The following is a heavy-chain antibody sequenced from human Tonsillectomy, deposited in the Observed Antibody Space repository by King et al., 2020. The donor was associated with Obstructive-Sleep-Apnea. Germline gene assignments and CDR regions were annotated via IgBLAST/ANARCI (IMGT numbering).Heavy chain of an antibody. CDR1: GFTFSTYS. CDR2: ISSSSNYI. J-gene: IGHJ4*02. CDR3: ARGGVDFVTPGY. Sequence: VQLVESGGGLVKPGGSLRLSCAASGFTFSTYSLNWVRQAPGKGLEWVSSISSSSNYIYYADSVKGRFTISRDNAKNSLCLQMSSLRAEDTAVYYCARGGVDFVTPGYWGRGTLVTVSS. D-gene: IGHD3-3*01. V-gene: IGHV3-21*01.